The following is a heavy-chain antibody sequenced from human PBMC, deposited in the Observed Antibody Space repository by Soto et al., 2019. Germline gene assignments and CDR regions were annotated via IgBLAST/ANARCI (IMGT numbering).Heavy chain of an antibody. CDR3: AKLLVTQMPYYYYGLDV. V-gene: IGHV3-23*01. CDR1: GFTFSNYA. J-gene: IGHJ6*02. Sequence: EVQLLESGGGLVQPGGSLRLSCGVSGFTFSNYAMSWVRQAPGKGLEWVSAINIGGDTTYYADSVKGRFTMSRDNSKNTLYLQMNGLRAEDTAVYYCAKLLVTQMPYYYYGLDVWGQGTTVTVSS. CDR2: INIGGDTT. D-gene: IGHD2-21*02.